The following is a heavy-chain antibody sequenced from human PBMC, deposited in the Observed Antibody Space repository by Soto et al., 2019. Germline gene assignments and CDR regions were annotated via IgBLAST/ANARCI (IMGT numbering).Heavy chain of an antibody. J-gene: IGHJ4*02. CDR1: VGSISSYF. D-gene: IGHD5-18*01. CDR3: ARAGTAMVALDF. CDR2: IYYSGST. V-gene: IGHV4-59*01. Sequence: SETLSLTCTVSVGSISSYFWSWIRQPPGKGVEWIGYIYYSGSTNYNPSLKSRVTISVDTSKNQFSLKLSSVTAADTAVYYCARAGTAMVALDFWGQGTLVTVSS.